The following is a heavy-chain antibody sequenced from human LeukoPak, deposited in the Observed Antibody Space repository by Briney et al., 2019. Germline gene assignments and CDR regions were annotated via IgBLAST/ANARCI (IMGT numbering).Heavy chain of an antibody. CDR3: ARGSPKLDS. V-gene: IGHV4-59*12. Sequence: SETLSLTCTVSGGSISSYYWSWIRQPPGKGLEWIGYIYYSGSTNYNPSLKGRVTLSVDTSKNQFSLKLTSVTAADTAVYYCARGSPKLDSWGQGTPVTVSS. CDR2: IYYSGST. J-gene: IGHJ5*01. CDR1: GGSISSYY.